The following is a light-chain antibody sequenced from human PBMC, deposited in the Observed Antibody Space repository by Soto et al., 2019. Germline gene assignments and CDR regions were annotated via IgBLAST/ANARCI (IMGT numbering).Light chain of an antibody. CDR2: AAS. CDR3: QQSYTAPAT. Sequence: DIQMTQSPSSLSASVGDRVAITCRASQSITSYLNWFQHKPGKAPMLLIYAASILQSGVPSWFSGSGSGTYFTLTISSLQPEDFATYYCQQSYTAPATFGQGTKVEIK. J-gene: IGKJ1*01. CDR1: QSITSY. V-gene: IGKV1-39*01.